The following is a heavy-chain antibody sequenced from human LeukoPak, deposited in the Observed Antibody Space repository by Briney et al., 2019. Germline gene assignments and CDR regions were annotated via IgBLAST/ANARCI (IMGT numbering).Heavy chain of an antibody. D-gene: IGHD3-10*01. V-gene: IGHV3-9*01. CDR2: ISWNSGSI. Sequence: GGSLRLSCAASGFTFDDYAMHRVRQAPGKGLEWVSGISWNSGSIGYADSVKGRFTISRDNAKNSLYLQMNSLRAEDTAVFYCARERFYYASRGIDYWGQGTLVTVSS. CDR1: GFTFDDYA. J-gene: IGHJ4*02. CDR3: ARERFYYASRGIDY.